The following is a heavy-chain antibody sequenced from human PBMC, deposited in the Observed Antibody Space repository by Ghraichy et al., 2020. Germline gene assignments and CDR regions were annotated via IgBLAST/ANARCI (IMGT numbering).Heavy chain of an antibody. CDR1: GFTFSNHW. CDR2: INPDASEK. J-gene: IGHJ6*02. Sequence: GGSLRLSCAASGFTFSNHWITWVRQTPEKGLEWVANINPDASEKNFLDSVKGRFTISRDNVKSSLYLQMNSLKDEDTAVYYCARGHYGMDVWGQGTTVTVSS. CDR3: ARGHYGMDV. V-gene: IGHV3-7*03.